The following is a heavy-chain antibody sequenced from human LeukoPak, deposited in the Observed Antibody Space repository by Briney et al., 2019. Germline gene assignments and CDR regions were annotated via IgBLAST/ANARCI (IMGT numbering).Heavy chain of an antibody. V-gene: IGHV3-21*04. CDR3: AKDRDVDTAMVFDY. D-gene: IGHD5-18*01. CDR1: GFTFSSYS. Sequence: GGSLRLSCAASGFTFSSYSMNWVRQAPGKGLEWVSSISSSSSYIYYADSVKGRFTISRDNSKNTLYLQMNSLRAEDTAVYYCAKDRDVDTAMVFDYWGQGTLVTVSS. J-gene: IGHJ4*02. CDR2: ISSSSSYI.